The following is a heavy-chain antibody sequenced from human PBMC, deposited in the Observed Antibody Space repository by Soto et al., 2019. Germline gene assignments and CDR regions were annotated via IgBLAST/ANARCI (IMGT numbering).Heavy chain of an antibody. Sequence: EVQLVESGGGLVQPGGSLRLSCAASGFTVSSNYMSWVRQAPGKGLEWVSVIYSGVSTYYADSVKGRFTISRHNSKNTLYLQMNSLRAEDTAVYYCARGIAAAGTEYFQHWGQGTLVTVSS. CDR2: IYSGVST. CDR3: ARGIAAAGTEYFQH. D-gene: IGHD6-13*01. J-gene: IGHJ1*01. CDR1: GFTVSSNY. V-gene: IGHV3-53*04.